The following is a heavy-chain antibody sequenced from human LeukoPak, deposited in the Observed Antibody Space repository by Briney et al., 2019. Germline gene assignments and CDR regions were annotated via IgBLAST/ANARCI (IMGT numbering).Heavy chain of an antibody. D-gene: IGHD3-16*01. J-gene: IGHJ4*02. CDR3: AKASGAAAVITFDY. Sequence: GGSLRLSCAASGFTFSSYGMHWVRQAPGKGPEWVAVISYDGSKNYYADSVKGRFTISGDNSKNTLYLQMNNLRDEDTAVYSCAKASGAAAVITFDYWGQGTLVTVSS. CDR1: GFTFSSYG. V-gene: IGHV3-30*18. CDR2: ISYDGSKN.